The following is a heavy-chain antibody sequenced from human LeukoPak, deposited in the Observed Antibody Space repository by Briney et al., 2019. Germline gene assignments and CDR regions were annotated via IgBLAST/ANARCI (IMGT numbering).Heavy chain of an antibody. CDR1: GFSFSSYL. CDR3: AKLSGYDWDGFDY. J-gene: IGHJ4*02. CDR2: ISGSGGST. V-gene: IGHV3-23*01. D-gene: IGHD5-12*01. Sequence: GGSLRLSCAASGFSFSSYLMSWGRQAPGKGLDWVSAISGSGGSTYYADSVKGRFTISRDNSKNTLYLQMNSLRAEDTAVYYCAKLSGYDWDGFDYWGQGTLVTVSS.